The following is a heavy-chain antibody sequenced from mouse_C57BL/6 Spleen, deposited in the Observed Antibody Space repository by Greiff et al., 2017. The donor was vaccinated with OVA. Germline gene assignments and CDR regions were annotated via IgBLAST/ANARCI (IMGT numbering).Heavy chain of an antibody. J-gene: IGHJ3*01. CDR3: ARGDSSGYGFAY. CDR2: IFPGSGST. D-gene: IGHD3-2*02. Sequence: QVQLQQSGPELVRPGASVKISCKAPGYTFTSHWMQWVRQRPGKGHEWIGEIFPGSGSTYYNEKFKGKATLTVDTASSTAYMQLSSLTSEDSAVYFCARGDSSGYGFAYWGQGTLVTVSA. V-gene: IGHV1-56*01. CDR1: GYTFTSHW.